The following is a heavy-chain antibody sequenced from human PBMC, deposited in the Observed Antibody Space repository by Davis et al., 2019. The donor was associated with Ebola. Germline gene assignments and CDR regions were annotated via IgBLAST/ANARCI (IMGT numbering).Heavy chain of an antibody. V-gene: IGHV1-18*01. J-gene: IGHJ3*02. Sequence: ASVKVSCKASGYTFKNYAISWVRQAPGQGLEGMGWISAYNGNTNYAQILQGRVTMTTDTSTGTAYMELRSLRTDDTAVYFCARTSIVGTTTTASDIWGQGTMVTVSS. CDR1: GYTFKNYA. CDR2: ISAYNGNT. CDR3: ARTSIVGTTTTASDI. D-gene: IGHD1-26*01.